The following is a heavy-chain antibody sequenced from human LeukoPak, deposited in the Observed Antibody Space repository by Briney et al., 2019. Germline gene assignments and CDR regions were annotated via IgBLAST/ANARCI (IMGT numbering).Heavy chain of an antibody. CDR1: GGSFSGYY. Sequence: SETLSLTCAVYGGSFSGYYCSWIRQPPGKGLEWIGEINHSVSTNYNPSLKVRVTIPVDTSKNQFLLKLSSVTAAETAVYYCARGRSTYYYDSSGYYRRTFDYWGQGTLVTVSS. J-gene: IGHJ4*02. V-gene: IGHV4-34*01. CDR3: ARGRSTYYYDSSGYYRRTFDY. D-gene: IGHD3-22*01. CDR2: INHSVST.